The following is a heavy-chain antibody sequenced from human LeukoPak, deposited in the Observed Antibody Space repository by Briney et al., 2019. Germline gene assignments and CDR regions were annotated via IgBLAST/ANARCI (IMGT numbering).Heavy chain of an antibody. CDR1: GGSFSGYC. D-gene: IGHD3-10*01. CDR2: ISHSGST. CDR3: ARGPPGRFGELDPSPHYYYYMDV. Sequence: SETLSLTCAVYGGSFSGYCWSWIRQPPGKGLEWIGEISHSGSTNYNPSLKSRVTISVDTSKNQFSLKLSSVTAADTAVYYCARGPPGRFGELDPSPHYYYYMDVWGKGTTVTVSS. V-gene: IGHV4-34*01. J-gene: IGHJ6*03.